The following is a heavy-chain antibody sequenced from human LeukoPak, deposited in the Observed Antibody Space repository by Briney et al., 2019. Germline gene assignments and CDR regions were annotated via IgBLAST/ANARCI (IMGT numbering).Heavy chain of an antibody. CDR2: IYYSGST. CDR3: ARLTAAALDY. J-gene: IGHJ4*02. CDR1: GGSISSSSYY. V-gene: IGHV4-39*07. Sequence: SETLSLTCTVSGGSISSSSYYWGWIRQPPGKGLEWIGSIYYSGSTYYNPSLKSRVTISVDTSKNQFSLKLSSVTAADTAVYYCARLTAAALDYWGQGTLVIVSS. D-gene: IGHD6-13*01.